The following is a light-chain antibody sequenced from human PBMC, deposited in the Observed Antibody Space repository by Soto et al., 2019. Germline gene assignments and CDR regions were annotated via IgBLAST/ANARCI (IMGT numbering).Light chain of an antibody. J-gene: IGKJ1*01. CDR2: GAS. V-gene: IGKV3-15*01. CDR1: QSVSSKY. CDR3: QHTLKWPPT. Sequence: EIVLTQSPGTLSLSPGEGATLSCRASQSVSSKYLAWYQQKPGRAPRLLIYGASTRATGMPARFSGSGSGTEFTLTISSLQSEDFAVYYCQHTLKWPPTFGQGTKVDI.